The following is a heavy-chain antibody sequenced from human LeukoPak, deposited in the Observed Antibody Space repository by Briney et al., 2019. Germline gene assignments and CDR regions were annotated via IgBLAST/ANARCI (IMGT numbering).Heavy chain of an antibody. CDR1: GYTFTGYY. Sequence: ASVKVSCKASGYTFTGYYMHWVRQAPGQGLEWMGWINPNSGGTNYAQKFQGRVTMTRDTSISTAYMELSRLRSGDTAVYYCARDVIHCSSTSCYVPSGYYYYMDVWGKGTTVTVSS. J-gene: IGHJ6*03. CDR3: ARDVIHCSSTSCYVPSGYYYYMDV. D-gene: IGHD2-2*01. CDR2: INPNSGGT. V-gene: IGHV1-2*02.